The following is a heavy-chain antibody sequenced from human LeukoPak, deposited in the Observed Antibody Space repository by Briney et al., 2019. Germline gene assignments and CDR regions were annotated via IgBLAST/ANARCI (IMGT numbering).Heavy chain of an antibody. V-gene: IGHV3-7*01. CDR3: ARGDDYVWGSYRPYYFDY. Sequence: PGGSLRLSCAASGFTFMTYWMSWVRQAPGKGLEWVANIKQDVSEKYYVDSVKGRFTISRDNAKNSLYLQMNSLRAEDTAVYYCARGDDYVWGSYRPYYFDYWGQGTLVTVSS. CDR1: GFTFMTYW. CDR2: IKQDVSEK. J-gene: IGHJ4*02. D-gene: IGHD3-16*02.